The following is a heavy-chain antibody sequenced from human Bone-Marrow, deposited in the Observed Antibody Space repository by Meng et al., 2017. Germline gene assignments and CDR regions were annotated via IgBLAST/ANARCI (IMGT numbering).Heavy chain of an antibody. D-gene: IGHD6-13*01. CDR2: IWYDGSIK. V-gene: IGHV3-33*01. Sequence: GGSLRLSCAASGFTFSSYGMHWVRQAPGKGLEWVAVIWYDGSIKYYADSVKGRFTISRDNSKNTLYLQMNSLRAEDTAVYYCARAWGKPTFEQQLMGRTPHFDYWGHGTLVTGYS. CDR3: ARAWGKPTFEQQLMGRTPHFDY. J-gene: IGHJ4*01. CDR1: GFTFSSYG.